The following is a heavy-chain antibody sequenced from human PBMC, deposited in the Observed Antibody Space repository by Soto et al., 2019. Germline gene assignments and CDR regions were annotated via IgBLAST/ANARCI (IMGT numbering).Heavy chain of an antibody. CDR3: ARGAGSSDAFDI. V-gene: IGHV4-34*01. J-gene: IGHJ3*02. CDR1: GGSFSGYY. CDR2: INHSGST. D-gene: IGHD3-10*01. Sequence: SETLSLTCAVYGGSFSGYYWSWIRQPPGKGLEWIGEINHSGSTNYNPSLKSRVTISVDTSKNQFSLKLSSVTAADTAVYYCARGAGSSDAFDIWGQGTMVTVS.